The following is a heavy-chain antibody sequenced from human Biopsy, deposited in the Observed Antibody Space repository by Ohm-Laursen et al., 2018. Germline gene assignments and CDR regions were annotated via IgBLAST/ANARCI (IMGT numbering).Heavy chain of an antibody. D-gene: IGHD2-21*01. CDR3: TNHYCGGITCLMNF. J-gene: IGHJ4*02. CDR2: IYSAGSP. Sequence: SLRLSCSASGLSVSSSYISWVRQAPGKGLEWVSGIYSAGSPHYADSVKGRFTISRDNSRNTLYLQMNSLRAEDTAVYFCTNHYCGGITCLMNFWGQGTLVTVSS. V-gene: IGHV3-53*01. CDR1: GLSVSSSY.